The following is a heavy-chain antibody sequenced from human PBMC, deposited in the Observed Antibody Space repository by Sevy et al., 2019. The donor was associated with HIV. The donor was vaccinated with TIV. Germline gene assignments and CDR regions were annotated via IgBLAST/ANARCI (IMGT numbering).Heavy chain of an antibody. J-gene: IGHJ3*02. CDR2: IKSKTDGGTT. CDR3: NTDNTMVRGVIINKGDPFDI. D-gene: IGHD3-10*01. CDR1: GFTFSNAW. V-gene: IGHV3-15*01. Sequence: GGSLRLSCAASGFTFSNAWMSWVRQAPGKGLEWVGRIKSKTDGGTTDYAAPVKGRFTISRDDSKNTLYLQMNSLKTEETAVYYCNTDNTMVRGVIINKGDPFDIWGQGTMVTVSS.